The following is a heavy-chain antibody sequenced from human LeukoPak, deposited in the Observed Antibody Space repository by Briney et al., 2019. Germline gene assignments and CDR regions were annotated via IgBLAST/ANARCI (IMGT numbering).Heavy chain of an antibody. J-gene: IGHJ4*02. D-gene: IGHD6-19*01. CDR2: IYSSGST. Sequence: SETLSLTCTVSGGSISSYYWSWIRQPPGKGLEWIGYIYSSGSTNYNPSLKSRVTISVDTSKNQFSLKLSSVTAADTAVYYCARGRSSSGWTIYFDYWGQGTLVTVSS. V-gene: IGHV4-59*01. CDR3: ARGRSSSGWTIYFDY. CDR1: GGSISSYY.